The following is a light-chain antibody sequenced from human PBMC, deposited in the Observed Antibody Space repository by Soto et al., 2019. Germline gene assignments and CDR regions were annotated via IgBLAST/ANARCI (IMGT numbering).Light chain of an antibody. CDR3: LQHRDYPFS. J-gene: IGKJ2*01. CDR2: SAS. CDR1: QGIRDA. Sequence: DIQMTQSPSSLSAPVGDRVTITCRASQGIRDALGWYQQKPGKVPKRLIYSASNLQSGVPSRFSGSGSETEFTLTISSLQPEDFATYYCLQHRDYPFSFGQGTRLEI. V-gene: IGKV1-17*01.